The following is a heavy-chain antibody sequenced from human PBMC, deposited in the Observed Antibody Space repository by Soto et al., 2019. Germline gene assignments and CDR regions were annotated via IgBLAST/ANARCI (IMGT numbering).Heavy chain of an antibody. CDR2: IYYSGST. CDR3: ARPLTGDTAIVLYPLAY. CDR1: GGSIRSSTYY. V-gene: IGHV4-39*01. Sequence: QLQLQESGPGLVKPSETLSLTCTVSGGSIRSSTYYWGWIRQPPGKGLEWIGSIYYSGSTYYNPSLKSRVTRAVAPSDNPSPLKPTSVTAADTAVYYCARPLTGDTAIVLYPLAYWGQGTLVSVSS. J-gene: IGHJ4*02. D-gene: IGHD5-18*01.